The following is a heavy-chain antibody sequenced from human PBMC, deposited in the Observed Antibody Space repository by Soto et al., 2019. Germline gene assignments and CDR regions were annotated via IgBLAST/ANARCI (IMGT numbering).Heavy chain of an antibody. D-gene: IGHD3-10*01. CDR1: GYTFTSYY. V-gene: IGHV1-46*03. Sequence: QVQLVQSGAEVKKPGASVKVSCKASGYTFTSYYMHWVRQAPGQGLEWMGIINPSGGSTSYAQKFQGRVTMTRDTSTSTVYMELSSLRSEDTAVYYCAREEYYYGSGTFGGYWGQGTLVTVSS. CDR2: INPSGGST. CDR3: AREEYYYGSGTFGGY. J-gene: IGHJ4*02.